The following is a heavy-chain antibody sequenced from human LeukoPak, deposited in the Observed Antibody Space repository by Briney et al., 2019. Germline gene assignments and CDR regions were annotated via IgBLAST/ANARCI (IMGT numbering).Heavy chain of an antibody. V-gene: IGHV4-30-2*01. J-gene: IGHJ4*02. CDR2: IYHSGST. D-gene: IGHD4-17*01. CDR3: ARGNDYGDFYFDY. Sequence: PSETLSLTCAVSGGSISSGGYPWSWLRQPPRQGLEWLGYIYHSGSTYYNPSLKSRVTISVDRSKNQFSLKLSSVTAADTAVYYCARGNDYGDFYFDYWGQGTLVTVSS. CDR1: GGSISSGGYP.